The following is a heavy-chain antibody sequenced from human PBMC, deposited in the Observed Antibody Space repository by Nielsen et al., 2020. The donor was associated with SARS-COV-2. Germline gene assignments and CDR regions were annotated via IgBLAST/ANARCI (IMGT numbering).Heavy chain of an antibody. Sequence: SVKVSCKASGYTFSSHDISWVRQAPGQGLEWMGGIIPIFGTANYAQKFQGRVTITADESTSTAYMELSSLRSEDTAVYYCARDGSGSYSYYYYGMDVWGQGTTVTVSS. D-gene: IGHD1-26*01. CDR1: GYTFSSHD. J-gene: IGHJ6*02. CDR3: ARDGSGSYSYYYYGMDV. CDR2: IIPIFGTA. V-gene: IGHV1-69*13.